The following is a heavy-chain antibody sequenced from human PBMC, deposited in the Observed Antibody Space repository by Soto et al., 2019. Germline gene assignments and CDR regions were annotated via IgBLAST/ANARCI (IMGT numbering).Heavy chain of an antibody. D-gene: IGHD2-2*01. V-gene: IGHV3-33*01. J-gene: IGHJ6*02. CDR2: IWYDGSNK. CDR3: ARDGEAGYCSSTSCHYYYGMDV. Sequence: PGGSLRLSCAASGFTFSGYGMHWVRQAPGKGLEWVVVIWYDGSNKYYADSVKGRFTISRDNSKNTLYLQMNSLRAEDTAVYYCARDGEAGYCSSTSCHYYYGMDVWRQGTTVTVSS. CDR1: GFTFSGYG.